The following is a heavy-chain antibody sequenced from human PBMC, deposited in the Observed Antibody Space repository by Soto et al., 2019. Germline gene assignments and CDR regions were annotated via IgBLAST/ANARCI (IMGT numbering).Heavy chain of an antibody. D-gene: IGHD5-18*01. CDR2: IIPIFGTA. CDR3: ARDTAMVKGDY. V-gene: IGHV1-69*13. CDR1: GGTYSSYA. J-gene: IGHJ4*02. Sequence: ASVKVSCKASGGTYSSYAISWVRQAPGQGLEWMGGIIPIFGTANYAQKFQGRVTITADESTSTAYMELSSLRSEDTAVYYCARDTAMVKGDYWGQGTLVTVSS.